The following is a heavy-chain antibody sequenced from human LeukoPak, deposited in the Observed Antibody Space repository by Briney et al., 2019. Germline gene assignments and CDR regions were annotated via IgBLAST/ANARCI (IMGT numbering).Heavy chain of an antibody. CDR2: ISAYNGNT. CDR3: ARITMVRGVIFDWYFDL. V-gene: IGHV1-18*01. CDR1: GYTFTSYG. J-gene: IGHJ2*01. Sequence: ASVKVFRKASGYTFTSYGILWVRQAPGQGLEWMGWISAYNGNTNYAQKLQGRVTMTTDTSTSTAYMELRSLRSDDTAVYYCARITMVRGVIFDWYFDLWGRGTLVTVSS. D-gene: IGHD3-10*01.